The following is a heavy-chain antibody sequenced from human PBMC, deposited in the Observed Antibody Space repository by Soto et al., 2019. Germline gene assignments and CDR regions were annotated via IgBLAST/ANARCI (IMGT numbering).Heavy chain of an antibody. CDR3: AHTRYYDFWSGYRSDTNWFDP. CDR2: IYWNDDK. Sequence: QITLKESGPTLVKPTQTLTLTCTFSGFSLSTSGVGVGWIRQPPGKALEWLALIYWNDDKRYSPSLKSRLTITKDTSKNQVVLTMTNMDPVDTATYYCAHTRYYDFWSGYRSDTNWFDPWGQGTLVTVSS. V-gene: IGHV2-5*01. CDR1: GFSLSTSGVG. D-gene: IGHD3-3*01. J-gene: IGHJ5*02.